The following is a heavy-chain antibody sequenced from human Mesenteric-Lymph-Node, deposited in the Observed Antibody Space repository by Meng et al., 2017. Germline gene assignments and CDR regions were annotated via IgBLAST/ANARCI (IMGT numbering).Heavy chain of an antibody. Sequence: GGSLRLSCAASGFTVSSNYMSWVRQAPGKGLEWVSVIYSGGSTYYADSVKGRFIISRDNSKNTVNLQLNSLRAEDTAVYRCARPKPYTSGDAFDVWGQGTVVTVSS. CDR3: ARPKPYTSGDAFDV. CDR1: GFTVSSNY. D-gene: IGHD6-19*01. CDR2: IYSGGST. V-gene: IGHV3-53*01. J-gene: IGHJ3*01.